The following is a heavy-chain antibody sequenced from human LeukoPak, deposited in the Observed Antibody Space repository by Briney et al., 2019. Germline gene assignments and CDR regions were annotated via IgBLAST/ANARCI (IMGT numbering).Heavy chain of an antibody. Sequence: GGSLRLSCDASGFTFSSYSMNWVRQAPGKGLEWVSYISSGGDTIYYAESVKGRFTISRDNAKNSLYLQMNSLRAEDTAVYYCARKFGYWGQGTLVTVSS. CDR3: ARKFGY. CDR2: ISSGGDTI. V-gene: IGHV3-48*04. CDR1: GFTFSSYS. J-gene: IGHJ4*02.